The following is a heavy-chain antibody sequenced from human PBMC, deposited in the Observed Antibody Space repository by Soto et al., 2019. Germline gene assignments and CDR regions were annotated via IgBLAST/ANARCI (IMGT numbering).Heavy chain of an antibody. CDR2: ISYDGSNK. D-gene: IGHD1-20*01. V-gene: IGHV3-30*18. CDR1: GFTFSSYG. CDR3: AKAGSVSGMDV. Sequence: QVQLVESGGGVVQPGRSLRLSCAASGFTFSSYGMHWVRQAPGKGLEWVAVISYDGSNKYYADSVKGRFTISRDNSKNTLHLQMNSLRAEDTAVYYCAKAGSVSGMDVWGQGTTVTVSS. J-gene: IGHJ6*02.